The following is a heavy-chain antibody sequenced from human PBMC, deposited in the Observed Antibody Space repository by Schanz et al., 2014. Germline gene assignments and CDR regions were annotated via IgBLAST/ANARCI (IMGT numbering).Heavy chain of an antibody. J-gene: IGHJ4*02. CDR2: ISYDGNNK. Sequence: QVQLVESGGGVVQPGRSLRLSCAASGFSFSTYAMHWVRQAPGKGLEWVALISYDGNNKYYADSVKGRFAISRDNAKNTLFLQMNSLGADDKAVYYCARATYYHVSGSYYGNFDSWGQGTLVTVSS. CDR3: ARATYYHVSGSYYGNFDS. CDR1: GFSFSTYA. D-gene: IGHD3-10*01. V-gene: IGHV3-30*09.